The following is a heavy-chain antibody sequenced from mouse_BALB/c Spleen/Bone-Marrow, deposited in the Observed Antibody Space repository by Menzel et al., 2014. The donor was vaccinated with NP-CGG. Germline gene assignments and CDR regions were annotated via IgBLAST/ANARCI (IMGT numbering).Heavy chain of an antibody. V-gene: IGHV1-9*01. CDR3: ARLITTGGFAY. CDR2: ILPGSGTT. Sequence: VHLVESGAELMKPGASVKISCKTTGYTFSTYWIEWVKQRPGHGLEWIGEILPGSGTTNYNEKFKGKATFTADTSSNTACMQLSSLTSEDSAVYYCARLITTGGFAYWGQGTLVTVSA. CDR1: GYTFSTYW. D-gene: IGHD2-4*01. J-gene: IGHJ3*01.